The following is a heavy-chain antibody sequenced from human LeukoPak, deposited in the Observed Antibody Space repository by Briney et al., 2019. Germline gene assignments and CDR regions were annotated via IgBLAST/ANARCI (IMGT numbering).Heavy chain of an antibody. CDR2: TYYRSKWYN. CDR3: AREMVDAFDI. V-gene: IGHV6-1*01. CDR1: GDSVFTNSAA. Sequence: SETLSLTCGFSGDSVFTNSAAWNWISQPPSRGLEWRGRTYYRSKWYNDYAVSVKSRITINPDTSKNQFSLQLNSVTPDDTAVYYCAREMVDAFDIWGQGTLVIVSS. D-gene: IGHD2-8*01. J-gene: IGHJ3*02.